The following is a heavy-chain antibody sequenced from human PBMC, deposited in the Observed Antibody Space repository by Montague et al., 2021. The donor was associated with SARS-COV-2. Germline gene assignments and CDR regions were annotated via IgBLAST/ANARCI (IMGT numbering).Heavy chain of an antibody. D-gene: IGHD3-9*01. CDR1: GLAFSDYG. CDR3: AITAILIPVYDY. Sequence: SLRLSCAASGLAFSDYGIHWARQAPGKGLEWVALVSSDGTKKYFSDSVKGRFTISRDNSKDTVYLQVNNLRPEDTALYYCAITAILIPVYDYWGRGILVTVSS. J-gene: IGHJ4*02. CDR2: VSSDGTKK. V-gene: IGHV3-30*03.